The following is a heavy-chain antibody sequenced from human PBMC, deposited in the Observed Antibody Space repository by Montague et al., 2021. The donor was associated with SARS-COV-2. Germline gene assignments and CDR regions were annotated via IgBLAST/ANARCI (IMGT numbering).Heavy chain of an antibody. J-gene: IGHJ6*02. CDR2: IYYSGST. CDR1: GGSISSSSYY. V-gene: IGHV4-39*01. CDR3: ARQGHTGRYYSYCGMDV. Sequence: SETLSLTCTVSGGSISSSSYYWGWIRQPPGKGLEWIGSIYYSGSTYYNPSLKSRVTISVDTSKNQFSLKLSSVTAADTAVYYCARQGHTGRYYSYCGMDVWGQGTTVTVSS.